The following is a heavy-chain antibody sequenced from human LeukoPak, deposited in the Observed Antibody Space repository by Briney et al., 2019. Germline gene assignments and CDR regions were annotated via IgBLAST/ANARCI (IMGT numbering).Heavy chain of an antibody. D-gene: IGHD6-13*01. CDR2: ISSSSSTI. J-gene: IGHJ4*02. V-gene: IGHV3-48*04. CDR1: GFTFSSYS. Sequence: GGSLRLSCAASGFTFSSYSMNWVRQAPGKGLEWVSYISSSSSTIYYADSVKGRFTISRDNAKNSLYLQMNSLRAEDTAVYYCARGPPRGGIAAALPYYFDYWGQGTLVTVSS. CDR3: ARGPPRGGIAAALPYYFDY.